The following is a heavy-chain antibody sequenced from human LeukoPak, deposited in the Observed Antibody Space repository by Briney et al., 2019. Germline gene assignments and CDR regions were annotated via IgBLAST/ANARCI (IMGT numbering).Heavy chain of an antibody. D-gene: IGHD5-12*01. CDR3: AREGRVSGYDFDS. V-gene: IGHV3-74*03. CDR2: INSDGSSI. CDR1: GFTFSSYW. J-gene: IGHJ4*02. Sequence: GGSLRLSCAASGFTFSSYWMHWVRQDPGKGLVWVSRINSDGSSITYADSVKGRFTISRDNAKNTLYLQMNSLGVEDTAVNYCAREGRVSGYDFDSWGQGTLVTVSS.